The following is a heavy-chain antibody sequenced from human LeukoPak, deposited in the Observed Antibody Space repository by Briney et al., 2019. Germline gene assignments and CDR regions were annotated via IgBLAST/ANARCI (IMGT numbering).Heavy chain of an antibody. D-gene: IGHD3/OR15-3a*01. CDR3: AKYRSGLDYFDY. V-gene: IGHV3-23*01. Sequence: AGSLRLSCAASGFTFSSYAMSWVRQAPGKGLEWVSAISGSGGSTYYADSVKGRFTISRDNSKNTLYLQMNSLRAEDTAVYYCAKYRSGLDYFDYWGQGTLVTVSS. CDR1: GFTFSSYA. CDR2: ISGSGGST. J-gene: IGHJ4*02.